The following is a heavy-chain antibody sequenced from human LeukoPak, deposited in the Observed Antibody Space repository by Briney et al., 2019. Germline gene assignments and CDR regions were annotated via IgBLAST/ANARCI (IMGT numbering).Heavy chain of an antibody. CDR3: ARGYGWLPD. V-gene: IGHV3-7*01. Sequence: GGSLRLSCTASGFTFGGYWMTWVRQAPGKGLEWVANIKPDGSDKYYVDSVKGRFTISRDNTKNSLYLQMNGLRVEDAAVYYCARGYGWLPDWGQGTLVIVSS. J-gene: IGHJ4*02. CDR1: GFTFGGYW. CDR2: IKPDGSDK. D-gene: IGHD6-19*01.